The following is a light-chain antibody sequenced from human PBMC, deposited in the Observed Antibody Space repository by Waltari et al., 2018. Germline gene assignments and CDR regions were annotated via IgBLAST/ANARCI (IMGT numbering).Light chain of an antibody. CDR3: QQYDNLP. CDR2: DAS. CDR1: QDISNY. J-gene: IGKJ4*01. Sequence: DIQMTQSPSSLSASVGDRVTITCQASQDISNYLNWYQQKPGKAPKLLIYDASDLETGDPSRVSGSGSGTDFTFTISSLQPEDIATYYCQQYDNLPFGGGTKVEIK. V-gene: IGKV1-33*01.